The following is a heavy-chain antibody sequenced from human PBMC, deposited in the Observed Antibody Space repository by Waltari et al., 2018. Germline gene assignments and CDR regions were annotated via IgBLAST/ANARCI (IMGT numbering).Heavy chain of an antibody. V-gene: IGHV4-34*02. Sequence: QVQLQQWGAGQLQPSETLSLTCAVYGGSFSGYYWGWIRQPPGKGLEGIGEIYHNGNRNHNPSLRSRITMLVDTSRSQFSLKVNSLTAADTAVYYCVRLEDCSGPGGNCYSGDSFALDVWGQGTTVTVSS. CDR3: VRLEDCSGPGGNCYSGDSFALDV. J-gene: IGHJ6*02. D-gene: IGHD2-15*01. CDR1: GGSFSGYY. CDR2: IYHNGNR.